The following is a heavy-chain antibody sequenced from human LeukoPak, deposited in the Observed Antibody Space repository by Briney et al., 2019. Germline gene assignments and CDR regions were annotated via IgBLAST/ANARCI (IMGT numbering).Heavy chain of an antibody. Sequence: SETLSLTCAVYGGSFSGYYWSWIRQPPGKGLEWIGEINHSGSTNYNPSLKSRVTISVDTSKNQFSLKLSSVTAADTAVYYCAKDAGYYDSSGYQHLFDPWGQGTLVTVSS. D-gene: IGHD3-22*01. CDR2: INHSGST. J-gene: IGHJ5*02. CDR3: AKDAGYYDSSGYQHLFDP. CDR1: GGSFSGYY. V-gene: IGHV4-34*01.